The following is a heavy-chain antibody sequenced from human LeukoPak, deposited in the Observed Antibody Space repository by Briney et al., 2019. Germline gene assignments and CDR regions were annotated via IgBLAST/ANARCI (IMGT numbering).Heavy chain of an antibody. V-gene: IGHV4-30-4*01. Sequence: SETLSLTCTVSGDSINSGNSHWTWIRQPPGKGLEWLGSVYDSWNNYYNPSLESRITMSVDTSKNQYSLKLSSVTAADTAVYYCARGGTWIADYWGQGTLVTVSS. CDR2: VYDSWNN. CDR3: ARGGTWIADY. CDR1: GDSINSGNSH. D-gene: IGHD5-12*01. J-gene: IGHJ4*02.